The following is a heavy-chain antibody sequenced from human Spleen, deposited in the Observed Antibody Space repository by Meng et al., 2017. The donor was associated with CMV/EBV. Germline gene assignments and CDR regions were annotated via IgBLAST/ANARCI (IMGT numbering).Heavy chain of an antibody. Sequence: GESLKISCTASGFTFNRNWMYWVRQAPGKGLEWLSIIYSGGNTYYADSVRGRFTISRDSSRNTVSLQMNSLRPEDSAVYYCECSSSGYYYNGIDIWGQGTTVTVSS. V-gene: IGHV3-66*02. CDR3: ECSSSGYYYNGIDI. D-gene: IGHD6-6*01. CDR1: GFTFNRNW. J-gene: IGHJ6*02. CDR2: IYSGGNT.